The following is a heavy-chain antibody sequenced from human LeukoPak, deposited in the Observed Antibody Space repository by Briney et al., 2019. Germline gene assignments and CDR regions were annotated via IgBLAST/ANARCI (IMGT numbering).Heavy chain of an antibody. Sequence: GGSLRLSCAASGFTFSSYWMHWVRQAPGKGLVWVSRIKSDGSTTTYADSVKGRFTISRDNAKNTLYLQMNSLRAEDTAVYYCARVVNTHFDYWGQGTLVTVSS. CDR2: IKSDGSTT. CDR3: ARVVNTHFDY. V-gene: IGHV3-74*01. CDR1: GFTFSSYW. D-gene: IGHD2-2*02. J-gene: IGHJ4*02.